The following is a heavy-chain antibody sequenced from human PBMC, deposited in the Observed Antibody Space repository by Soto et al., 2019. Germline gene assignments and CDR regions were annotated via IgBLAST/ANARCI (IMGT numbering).Heavy chain of an antibody. V-gene: IGHV3-7*05. Sequence: EVQLIESGGGWVQPGGSLRLSCAASGFTFSNYWMTWVRQAPGKGLEWVANKKQDGSDKNYVVSLKGRFTISRDNAKNSLYLHMNSLRAEDTAVYFCARDPGGRYWSALDLWGQGTMVTVSA. D-gene: IGHD1-26*01. CDR2: KKQDGSDK. CDR3: ARDPGGRYWSALDL. CDR1: GFTFSNYW. J-gene: IGHJ3*01.